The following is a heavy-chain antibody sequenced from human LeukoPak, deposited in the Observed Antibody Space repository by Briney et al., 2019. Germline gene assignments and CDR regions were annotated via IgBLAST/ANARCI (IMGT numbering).Heavy chain of an antibody. CDR3: ARGGFDYGDYASPTQDGMDV. J-gene: IGHJ6*02. CDR1: GFTVSSNY. V-gene: IGHV3-66*01. CDR2: IYSGGST. D-gene: IGHD4-17*01. Sequence: PGGSLRLSCAASGFTVSSNYMSWVRQAPGKGLEWVSVIYSGGSTYYADSVKGRFTISRDNSKNTLYLQMNSLRAEDTAVYYCARGGFDYGDYASPTQDGMDVWGQGTTVTVSS.